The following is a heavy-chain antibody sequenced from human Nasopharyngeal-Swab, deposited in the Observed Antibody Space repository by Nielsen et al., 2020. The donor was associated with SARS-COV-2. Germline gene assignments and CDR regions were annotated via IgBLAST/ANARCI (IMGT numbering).Heavy chain of an antibody. Sequence: ASVKVSCKASGYTFTDYYMHWVRQAPGQGLEWMGRINPNSGDTNYAQKFQGRVTMTRDTSISTAYMELSRLRSDDTAVYYCARVYSRSFEYWGREPRSPSPQ. CDR1: GYTFTDYY. D-gene: IGHD6-6*01. CDR2: INPNSGDT. CDR3: ARVYSRSFEY. J-gene: IGHJ4*02. V-gene: IGHV1-2*06.